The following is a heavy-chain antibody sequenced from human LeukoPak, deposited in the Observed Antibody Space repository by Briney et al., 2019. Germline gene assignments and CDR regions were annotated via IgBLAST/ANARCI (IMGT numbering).Heavy chain of an antibody. Sequence: GGSLRLSCAASGSALSSHWMTWVRQVPGRGPEWVANVNRDGSEIYYLDSVKGRFTISKDNAKNSLYLQMNSLRAEDTALYHCARNNGMDVWGQGTTVIVSS. CDR3: ARNNGMDV. J-gene: IGHJ6*02. CDR1: GSALSSHW. CDR2: VNRDGSEI. V-gene: IGHV3-7*03.